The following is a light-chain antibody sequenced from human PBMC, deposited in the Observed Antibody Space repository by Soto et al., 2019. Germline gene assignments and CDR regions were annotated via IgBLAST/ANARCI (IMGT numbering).Light chain of an antibody. J-gene: IGLJ1*01. CDR2: DDS. CDR1: NIGSKS. CDR3: QVWDISSDQHL. V-gene: IGLV3-21*02. Sequence: SYELTQPPSVSVAPGQTARITCGGNNIGSKSVHWYQQRPDQAPVLVLYDDSNRPSGIPERFSGSNSGSTATLTISSVEAGDEADYFCQVWDISSDQHLFGTGTKVTVL.